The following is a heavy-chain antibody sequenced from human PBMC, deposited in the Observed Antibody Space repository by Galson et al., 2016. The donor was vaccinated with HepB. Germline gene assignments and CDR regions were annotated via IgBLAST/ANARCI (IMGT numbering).Heavy chain of an antibody. CDR2: IYYTGST. V-gene: IGHV4-39*01. CDR3: ARLGTVTTYYAFDI. D-gene: IGHD4-17*01. Sequence: SETLSLTCTVSGGSISSSRHYWGWIRQPPGKGLEWIGSIYYTGSTYYNSSLNGRVTISVDTSKNQFSLKLSSVTAADTAVYYCARLGTVTTYYAFDIWGQGTMVTVSS. CDR1: GGSISSSRHY. J-gene: IGHJ3*02.